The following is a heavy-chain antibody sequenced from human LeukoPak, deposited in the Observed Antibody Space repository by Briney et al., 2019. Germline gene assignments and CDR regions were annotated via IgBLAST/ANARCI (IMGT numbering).Heavy chain of an antibody. J-gene: IGHJ4*02. Sequence: PSETLSLTCTVSGGSISSSSYYWGWIRQPPGKGLEWIGSMYSSGSTYYNPSLKSRVTISVDTSKNQFSLKLSSVTAADTAVYYCAREAEFAVIPFDYWGQGTLVTVSS. CDR1: GGSISSSSYY. CDR2: MYSSGST. D-gene: IGHD2-21*01. V-gene: IGHV4-39*07. CDR3: AREAEFAVIPFDY.